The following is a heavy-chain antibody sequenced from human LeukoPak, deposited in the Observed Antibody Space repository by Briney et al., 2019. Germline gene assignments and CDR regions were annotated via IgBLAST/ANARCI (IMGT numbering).Heavy chain of an antibody. Sequence: GASVKVSCKASGYTFTGYFMHWVRQAPGQGLEWMGRIIPNSGGSNFAQNFQGRATMTRDTSISTTYMELSSLRSDDTAVYYCARGSYSGYDIDYWGQGTLVTVSS. CDR3: ARGSYSGYDIDY. CDR2: IIPNSGGS. D-gene: IGHD5-12*01. J-gene: IGHJ4*02. CDR1: GYTFTGYF. V-gene: IGHV1-2*06.